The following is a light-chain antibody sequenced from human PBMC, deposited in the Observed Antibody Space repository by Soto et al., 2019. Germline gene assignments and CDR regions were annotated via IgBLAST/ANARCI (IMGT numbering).Light chain of an antibody. CDR3: QQYGSSGT. CDR2: GAS. CDR1: QSVSSN. Sequence: EIVLTQSPATLSLSPGERATLSCRASQSVSSNLAWYQQKPGQAPRLLIYGASTRATGISARFSSSGSGTEFTLTISRLEPEDFAVYYCQQYGSSGTFGQGTKVDIK. J-gene: IGKJ1*01. V-gene: IGKV3-20*01.